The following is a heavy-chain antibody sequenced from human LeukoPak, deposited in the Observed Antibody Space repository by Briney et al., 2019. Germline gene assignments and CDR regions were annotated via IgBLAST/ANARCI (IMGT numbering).Heavy chain of an antibody. D-gene: IGHD5-12*01. CDR3: ARVVRGYGYFDY. CDR2: ISAYNGNT. J-gene: IGHJ4*02. CDR1: RYTFTSYV. Sequence: SSVKVSCKASRYTFTSYVISWVQQAPGQGLEWMGWISAYNGNTNYAQKLQGRVTMTTDTSTSTSYIESRSLRSDDTAVYYCARVVRGYGYFDYWGQGTLVTVSS. V-gene: IGHV1-18*01.